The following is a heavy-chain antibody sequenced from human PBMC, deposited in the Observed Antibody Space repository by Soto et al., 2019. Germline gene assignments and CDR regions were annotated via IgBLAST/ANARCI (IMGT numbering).Heavy chain of an antibody. V-gene: IGHV1-2*04. CDR2: INPNSGGT. D-gene: IGHD6-6*01. Sequence: ASVKVSCKASGYTFTGYYMHWVRQAPGQGLEWMGWINPNSGGTNYAQKFQGWVTMTRDTSISTAYMELSRLRSDDTAVYYCARSASRPGNSSSSYFMWFDPWGQGTLVTVSS. J-gene: IGHJ5*02. CDR3: ARSASRPGNSSSSYFMWFDP. CDR1: GYTFTGYY.